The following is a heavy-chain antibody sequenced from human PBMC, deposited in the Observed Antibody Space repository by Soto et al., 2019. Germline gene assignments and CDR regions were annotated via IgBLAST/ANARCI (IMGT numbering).Heavy chain of an antibody. D-gene: IGHD3-10*01. CDR3: ARDWDSSGLFDP. CDR2: ISYSGST. J-gene: IGHJ5*02. Sequence: PSETLSLIWSVSGASVTTYYWSGIRQPPGKGLEWIGSISYSGSTKYNPSLESRVMISLDTSKNQFSLRLTSVTAADTALYYCARDWDSSGLFDPWGQGALVTVSS. CDR1: GASVTTYY. V-gene: IGHV4-59*02.